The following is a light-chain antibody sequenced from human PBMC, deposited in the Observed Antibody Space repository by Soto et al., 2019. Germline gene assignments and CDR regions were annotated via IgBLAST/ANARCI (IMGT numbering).Light chain of an antibody. J-gene: IGKJ4*01. V-gene: IGKV1-39*01. Sequence: IHMSLSPSSLSGSVGDRIAITCRAIQSISSYLDWYQQKPGKAPKLLIYAASSWQSGVPSRFSGSGSGTDFTLTISRLQPEDFAPYYCQQCDNSPLTFGRGTKVDIK. CDR3: QQCDNSPLT. CDR2: AAS. CDR1: QSISSY.